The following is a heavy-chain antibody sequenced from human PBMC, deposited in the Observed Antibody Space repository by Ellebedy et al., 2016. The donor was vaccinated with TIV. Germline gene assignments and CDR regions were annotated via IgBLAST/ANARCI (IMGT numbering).Heavy chain of an antibody. D-gene: IGHD4/OR15-4a*01. CDR3: AEGGAHTLDY. CDR2: ISYDGSNK. Sequence: GESLKISXAASGFTFSSYGMHWVRQAPGKGLEWVAVISYDGSNKYYADSVKGRFTISRDNSKNTLYLQMNSQRAEDTAVYYCAEGGAHTLDYWGQGTLVTVSS. V-gene: IGHV3-30*03. CDR1: GFTFSSYG. J-gene: IGHJ4*02.